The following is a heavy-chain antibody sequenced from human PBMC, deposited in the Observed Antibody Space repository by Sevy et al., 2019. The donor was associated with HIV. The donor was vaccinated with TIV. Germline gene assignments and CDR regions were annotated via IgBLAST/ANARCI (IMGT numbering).Heavy chain of an antibody. V-gene: IGHV4-30-4*01. CDR1: GGSISNADYY. CDR3: ARMKFWNGYFDY. Sequence: SETLSLTCSVSGGSISNADYYWSWIRQPPGKGLEWIGYIYYSGRTYYNPSLKSRISISVDTSRNQFSLSLDSVTAADTAVYYCARMKFWNGYFDYWGQGTLSPSPQ. J-gene: IGHJ4*02. CDR2: IYYSGRT. D-gene: IGHD3-3*01.